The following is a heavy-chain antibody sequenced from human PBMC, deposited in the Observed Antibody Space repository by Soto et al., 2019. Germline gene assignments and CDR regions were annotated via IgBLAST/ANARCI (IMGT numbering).Heavy chain of an antibody. CDR1: GFTFSSYA. V-gene: IGHV3-23*01. J-gene: IGHJ5*02. D-gene: IGHD2-21*01. Sequence: GGSLRLSCAASGFTFSSYAMSWVRQAPGKGLEWVSAISGSGGSTYYADSVKGRFTISRDNSKNTLYLQMNSLRADDTAVYYCAPGGDRIQPNNWFDPWGQGTLVTVSS. CDR3: APGGDRIQPNNWFDP. CDR2: ISGSGGST.